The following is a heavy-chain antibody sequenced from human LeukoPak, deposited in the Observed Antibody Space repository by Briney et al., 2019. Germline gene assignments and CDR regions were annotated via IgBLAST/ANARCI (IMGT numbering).Heavy chain of an antibody. D-gene: IGHD3-10*01. CDR3: ARVSVRGVKVYWFDP. CDR2: IYYSGST. CDR1: GGSISSYY. J-gene: IGHJ5*02. V-gene: IGHV4-59*01. Sequence: SETLSLICTVSGGSISSYYWSWIRQPSGKGLEWIGYIYYSGSTNYNPSLKSRVTISVDTSKNQFSLKLSSVTAADTAVYYCARVSVRGVKVYWFDPWGQGTLVTVSS.